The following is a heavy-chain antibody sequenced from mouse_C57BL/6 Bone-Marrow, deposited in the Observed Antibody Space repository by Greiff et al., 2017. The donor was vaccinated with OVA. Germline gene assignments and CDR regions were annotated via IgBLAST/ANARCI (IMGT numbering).Heavy chain of an antibody. CDR1: GFSLTSYG. CDR2: IWRGGST. CDR3: AKGGHGNYVRFAY. D-gene: IGHD2-1*01. Sequence: VKVVESGPGLVQPSQSLSITCTVSGFSLTSYGVHWVRQSPGKGLEWLGVIWRGGSTDYNAAFMSSLGITKDNSKGQVFFKMNSLQADDTAIYYCAKGGHGNYVRFAYWGQGTLVTVSA. V-gene: IGHV2-5*01. J-gene: IGHJ3*01.